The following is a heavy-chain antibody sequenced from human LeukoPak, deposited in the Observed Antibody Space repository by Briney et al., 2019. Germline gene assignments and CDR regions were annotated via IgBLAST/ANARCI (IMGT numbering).Heavy chain of an antibody. CDR2: IKQDGSEK. V-gene: IGHV3-7*01. J-gene: IGHJ4*02. CDR3: ARDTFLGALGHDY. Sequence: GGSLRLSCAASGFTFSSYWMSWVRQAPGKGLEWVANIKQDGSEKYYVDSVKGRFTISRDNAKNSLYLQMNSLRAEDTAVYYCARDTFLGALGHDYWGQGTLVTVSS. CDR1: GFTFSSYW. D-gene: IGHD3-16*01.